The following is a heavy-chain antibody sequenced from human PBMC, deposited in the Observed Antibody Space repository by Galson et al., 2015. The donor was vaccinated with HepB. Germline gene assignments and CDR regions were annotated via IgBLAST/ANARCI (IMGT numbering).Heavy chain of an antibody. Sequence: RQAPGKGLEWVSSISSSGNYIYYANSLKGRFTISRDNAKNSLYLQMNSLRAEDTAVYYCARVSNYGDIRDSFDIWGQGTMVTVSS. V-gene: IGHV3-21*06. D-gene: IGHD4-17*01. CDR2: ISSSGNYI. CDR3: ARVSNYGDIRDSFDI. J-gene: IGHJ3*02.